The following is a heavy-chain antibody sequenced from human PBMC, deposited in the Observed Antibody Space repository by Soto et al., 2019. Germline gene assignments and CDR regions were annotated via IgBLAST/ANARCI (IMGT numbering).Heavy chain of an antibody. V-gene: IGHV3-33*01. CDR1: GFTFNTYS. CDR3: ARAGGTTVTGLWHFDS. J-gene: IGHJ4*02. D-gene: IGHD4-17*01. CDR2: IWYDGTQK. Sequence: GGSLRLSCEASGFTFNTYSMHWVRQPPGKGLEWLAAIWYDGTQKYYADSVKGRLIISRDNSKKTLYLEMNSLRAEDTAVYYCARAGGTTVTGLWHFDSWGQGTLVTVSS.